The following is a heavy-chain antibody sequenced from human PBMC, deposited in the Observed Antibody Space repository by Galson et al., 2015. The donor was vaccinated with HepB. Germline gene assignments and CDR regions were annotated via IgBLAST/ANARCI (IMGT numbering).Heavy chain of an antibody. CDR3: ARGYGYDFWSGYYIYWFDP. J-gene: IGHJ5*02. CDR2: VNPNSGDT. CDR1: GYTFTNYR. Sequence: SVKVSCKASGYTFTNYRINWVRQATGQGLEWMGWVNPNSGDTAYAQKFQGRVTMTRDTSISTAYMELSSLRSEDTAVYYCARGYGYDFWSGYYIYWFDPWGQGTLVTVSS. D-gene: IGHD3-3*01. V-gene: IGHV1-8*01.